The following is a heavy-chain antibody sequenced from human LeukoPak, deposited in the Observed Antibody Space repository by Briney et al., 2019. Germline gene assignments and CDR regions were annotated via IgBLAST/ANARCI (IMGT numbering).Heavy chain of an antibody. CDR3: ARQPNIVVVDNWFDP. V-gene: IGHV4-39*07. CDR2: IYYGGSA. CDR1: GGSITSSGFY. D-gene: IGHD2-15*01. Sequence: SETLSLTCTVSGGSITSSGFYWGWIRQPPGKGLEWIGNIYYGGSAYYNPSLRSRVTISVDTSMNQFSLKLSSVTAADTAVYYCARQPNIVVVDNWFDPWGQGTLVAVSS. J-gene: IGHJ5*02.